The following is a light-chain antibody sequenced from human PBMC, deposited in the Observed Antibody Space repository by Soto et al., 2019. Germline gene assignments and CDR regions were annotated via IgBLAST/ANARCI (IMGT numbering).Light chain of an antibody. V-gene: IGKV3-11*01. Sequence: EIVLTQSPATLSLSPGERATLSCRASRSVTTFLAWYQQKPGQAPRLLIYDASKRATGVPTRISGSGSGTDFTLTISSLEPEDFAVYHCQQRTNWPLTFGGGTKVERK. CDR1: RSVTTF. J-gene: IGKJ4*01. CDR3: QQRTNWPLT. CDR2: DAS.